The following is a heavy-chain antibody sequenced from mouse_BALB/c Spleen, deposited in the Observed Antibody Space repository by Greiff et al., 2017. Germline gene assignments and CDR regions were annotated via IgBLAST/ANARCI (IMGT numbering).Heavy chain of an antibody. D-gene: IGHD2-4*01. J-gene: IGHJ2*01. Sequence: VKLVESGAELAKPGASVKMSCKASGYTFTSYWMHWVKQRPGQGLEWIGYINPSTGYTEYNQKFKDKATLTADKSSSTAYMQLSSLTSEDSAVYYCARDYDYDGDFDYWGQGTTLTVSS. CDR3: ARDYDYDGDFDY. CDR2: INPSTGYT. V-gene: IGHV1-7*01. CDR1: GYTFTSYW.